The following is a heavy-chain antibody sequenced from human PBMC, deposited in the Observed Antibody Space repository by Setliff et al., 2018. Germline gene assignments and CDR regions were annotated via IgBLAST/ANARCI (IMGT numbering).Heavy chain of an antibody. Sequence: GASVKVSCKASGYTFTSYGMHWVRQAPGQRLEWMGWINAANGNTKYSQKFQGRVTITRDTSASTVYMELSSLRYEDTAVYYCASAEVVVAPWGRGTLVTVSS. V-gene: IGHV1-3*01. CDR1: GYTFTSYG. CDR2: INAANGNT. D-gene: IGHD2-15*01. J-gene: IGHJ4*02. CDR3: ASAEVVVAP.